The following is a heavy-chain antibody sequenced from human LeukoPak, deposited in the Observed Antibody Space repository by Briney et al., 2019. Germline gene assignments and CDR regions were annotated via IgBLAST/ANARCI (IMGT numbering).Heavy chain of an antibody. CDR3: ATPYCTSRGCYEDLYHGMDV. D-gene: IGHD2-8*01. CDR1: GYTFTDYY. Sequence: ASVKVSCKASGYTFTDYYMHWVRQAPGQGLEWMGWINPNSGGTEYAQKFQGRVTMTRDTSISIPSMDLSRLGSDGTAMYYCATPYCTSRGCYEDLYHGMDVWGQGTTVTVSS. J-gene: IGHJ6*02. CDR2: INPNSGGT. V-gene: IGHV1-2*02.